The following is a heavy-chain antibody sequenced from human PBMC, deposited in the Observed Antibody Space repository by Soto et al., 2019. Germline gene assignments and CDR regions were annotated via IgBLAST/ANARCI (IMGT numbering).Heavy chain of an antibody. J-gene: IGHJ6*02. D-gene: IGHD3-10*01. V-gene: IGHV1-69*02. Sequence: QVQLVQSGAEVKKPGSSVKVSCKTSGGTFSNYTITWVRQAPGQGLEWMGRIISILGIANYAQKFKCRVTITTENCTSTGFMEMRSLRSEDMAVYYCARTQLVLRVPPYCLGMDVWGQGTTVTVSS. CDR1: GGTFSNYT. CDR3: ARTQLVLRVPPYCLGMDV. CDR2: IISILGIA.